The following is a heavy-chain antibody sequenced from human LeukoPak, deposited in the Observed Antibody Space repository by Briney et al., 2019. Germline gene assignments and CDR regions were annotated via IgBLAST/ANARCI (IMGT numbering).Heavy chain of an antibody. CDR3: ARTSGRALENGIYHRDDAFDI. CDR2: IIPIFGTA. Sequence: GASVKVSCKASGYTFTSYGISWVRQAPGQGLEWMGGIIPIFGTANYAQKFQGRVTITADESTSTAYMELSSLRSEDTAVYYCARTSGRALENGIYHRDDAFDIWGQGTMVTVSS. J-gene: IGHJ3*02. CDR1: GYTFTSYG. V-gene: IGHV1-69*13. D-gene: IGHD1-1*01.